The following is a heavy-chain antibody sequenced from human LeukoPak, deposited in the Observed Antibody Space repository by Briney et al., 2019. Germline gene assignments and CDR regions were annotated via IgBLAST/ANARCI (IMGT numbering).Heavy chain of an antibody. CDR2: ISSTGSDI. Sequence: GGSLRLSCAASGFTFSSYYMNWVRQAPGKGLEWVSSISSTGSDIWYADSLKGRLTISRDNAKDSLYLQMNSLRAEDTAVYYCARSGDYKDYWGQGTLVTVSS. V-gene: IGHV3-21*01. CDR1: GFTFSSYY. CDR3: ARSGDYKDY. D-gene: IGHD4-17*01. J-gene: IGHJ4*02.